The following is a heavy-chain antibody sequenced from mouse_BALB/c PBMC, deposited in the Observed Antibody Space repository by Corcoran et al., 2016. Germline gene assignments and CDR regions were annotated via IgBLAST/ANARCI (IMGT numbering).Heavy chain of an antibody. J-gene: IGHJ4*01. CDR2: ILPGSGST. Sequence: QVQLQQSGAELMKPGASVKISCKATGYTFSSYWIEWVKQRPGHGLEWIGEILPGSGSTNYNEKFKGKATFTADTSSNTAYMQLSSLTSEDSAVYYCVRYYRYDAMDYWGQGTSVTVSS. V-gene: IGHV1-9*01. CDR3: VRYYRYDAMDY. D-gene: IGHD2-14*01. CDR1: GYTFSSYW.